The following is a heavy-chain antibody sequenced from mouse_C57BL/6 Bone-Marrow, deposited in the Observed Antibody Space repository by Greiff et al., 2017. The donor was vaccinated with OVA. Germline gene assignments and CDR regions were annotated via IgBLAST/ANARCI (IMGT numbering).Heavy chain of an antibody. D-gene: IGHD1-1*01. CDR3: ARWRSSYTVYV. J-gene: IGHJ1*03. Sequence: QVQLQQPGAELVMPGASVKLSCKASGYTFTSYWMHWVKQRPGQGLEWIGEIDPSDSYTNYNQKFKGKSTLTVDKSSSTAYIQLSSLTSEDSAVYYCARWRSSYTVYVWGTGTTVTVSS. CDR2: IDPSDSYT. V-gene: IGHV1-69*01. CDR1: GYTFTSYW.